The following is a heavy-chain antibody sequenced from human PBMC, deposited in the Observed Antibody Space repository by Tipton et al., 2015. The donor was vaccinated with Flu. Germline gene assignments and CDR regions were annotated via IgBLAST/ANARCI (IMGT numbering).Heavy chain of an antibody. CDR3: AREEWRFGELDAFDI. V-gene: IGHV3-11*04. J-gene: IGHJ3*02. CDR1: GFTFRDYN. CDR2: ISSRGSTI. D-gene: IGHD3-10*01. Sequence: QVQLVQSGGGLVKPGGSRRLSCEASGFTFRDYNMSGTRQAPGRGREWVAYISSRGSTIYYADSVKGRFTISRDNAKNSLYLQMNSLRAEDTAVYYCAREEWRFGELDAFDIWGQGTMVTVSS.